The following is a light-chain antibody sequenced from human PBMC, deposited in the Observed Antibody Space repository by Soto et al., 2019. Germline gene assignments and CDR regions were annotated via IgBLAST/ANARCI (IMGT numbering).Light chain of an antibody. CDR2: EVT. Sequence: QSVLTQPASVSGSPGQSITISCTGSNSDIGAYDYVSWYQQHPGKPPTLLIFEVTFRPPGVPNRFSCSKSGNTATLTIAGRLTDDEADYYCGSYARATLIFGGGTKLTVL. J-gene: IGLJ2*01. V-gene: IGLV2-14*03. CDR1: NSDIGAYDY. CDR3: GSYARATLI.